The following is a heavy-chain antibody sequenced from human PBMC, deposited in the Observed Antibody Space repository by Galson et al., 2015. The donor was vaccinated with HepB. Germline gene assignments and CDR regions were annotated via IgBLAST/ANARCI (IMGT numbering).Heavy chain of an antibody. D-gene: IGHD6-19*01. CDR1: GDPIRSNY. J-gene: IGHJ4*02. V-gene: IGHV4-59*01. CDR3: ARGQWMALNLDH. CDR2: IYFSGST. Sequence: ETLSLTCSVSGDPIRSNYWNWVRQTPEKGLEWIGYIYFSGSTNYNPSLKSRVTISLDRSQNQFSLTLYSVTPADTAVYYCARGQWMALNLDHWGQGALVTVSS.